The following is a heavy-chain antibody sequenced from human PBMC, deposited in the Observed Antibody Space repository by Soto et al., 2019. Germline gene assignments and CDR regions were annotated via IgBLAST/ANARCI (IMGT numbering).Heavy chain of an antibody. CDR3: ARGPYSGSSRSLPYFHAMDL. CDR2: ISPNSGRT. D-gene: IGHD1-26*01. J-gene: IGHJ6*02. V-gene: IGHV1-2*02. Sequence: ASVKVSCKASGYNFYYYIHWVRQASGQGLGWMGWISPNSGRTNYAQNFQGKVKMTRYRSITTAYMELSRLTSDDTAVYYCARGPYSGSSRSLPYFHAMDLWGQGTTVTVSS. CDR1: GYNFYYY.